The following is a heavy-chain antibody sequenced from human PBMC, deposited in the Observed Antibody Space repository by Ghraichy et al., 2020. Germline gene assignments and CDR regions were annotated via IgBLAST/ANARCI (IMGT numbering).Heavy chain of an antibody. Sequence: GGSLRLSCAASGFTFSSYGMHWVRQAPGKGLEWVAVIWYDGSHKYYADSVKGRFTIFRDNSKNTLYLQMNSLRAEDTAVYYCARGRYRERTGTFYFDYWGQGTLVTVSS. CDR3: ARGRYRERTGTFYFDY. CDR1: GFTFSSYG. CDR2: IWYDGSHK. D-gene: IGHD1-1*01. V-gene: IGHV3-33*01. J-gene: IGHJ4*02.